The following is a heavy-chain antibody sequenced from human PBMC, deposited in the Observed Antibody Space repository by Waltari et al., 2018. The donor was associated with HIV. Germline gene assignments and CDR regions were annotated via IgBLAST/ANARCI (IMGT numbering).Heavy chain of an antibody. D-gene: IGHD5-12*01. CDR3: ARGDGYAYPN. CDR2: IKSEGSST. V-gene: IGHV3-74*01. J-gene: IGHJ4*02. CDR1: GFTFSSYW. Sequence: EVPLVESGGGLVQPGGSLRLSCAASGFTFSSYWMHWVRQAPGKGLVWGSRIKSEGSSTSYADSLKGRFTISRDNAKNALYLQMNSLRVEDTAVYYCARGDGYAYPNWGQGTLVTVSS.